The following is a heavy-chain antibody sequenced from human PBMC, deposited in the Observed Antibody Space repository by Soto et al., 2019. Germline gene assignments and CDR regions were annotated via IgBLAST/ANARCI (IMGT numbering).Heavy chain of an antibody. CDR1: GGSISSYY. CDR2: IYYSGST. D-gene: IGHD2-2*01. J-gene: IGHJ4*02. V-gene: IGHV4-59*01. Sequence: QVQLQESGPGLVKPSETLSLTCTVSGGSISSYYWSWIRQPPGKGLEWIGYIYYSGSTNYNPSLKSRVTISVDTSKHQFSLKLSSVTAADTAVYYCAGHSYRAGPEHANAQFDYWGQGTLVTVSS. CDR3: AGHSYRAGPEHANAQFDY.